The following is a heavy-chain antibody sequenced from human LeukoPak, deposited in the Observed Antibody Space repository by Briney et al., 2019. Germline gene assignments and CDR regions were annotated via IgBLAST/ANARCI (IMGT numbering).Heavy chain of an antibody. CDR3: ARLLLHADTVPTEEYYYGMDV. Sequence: SETLSLTCTVSGGSISSYYWSWIRQPPGKGLEWIGYIYYSGSTYYNPSLKSRLTISVDTSKNQFSLKLSSVTAADTAVYYCARLLLHADTVPTEEYYYGMDVWGQGTTVTVSS. V-gene: IGHV4-59*08. CDR1: GGSISSYY. J-gene: IGHJ6*02. D-gene: IGHD3-22*01. CDR2: IYYSGST.